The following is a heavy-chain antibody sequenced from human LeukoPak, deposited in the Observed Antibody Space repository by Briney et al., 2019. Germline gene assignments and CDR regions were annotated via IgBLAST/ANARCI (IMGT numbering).Heavy chain of an antibody. V-gene: IGHV3-33*08. CDR3: ALSSGYYYGLDY. CDR1: GFTFSSYA. CDR2: IWYDGSNK. J-gene: IGHJ4*02. D-gene: IGHD3-22*01. Sequence: GGSLRLSCAVSGFTFSSYAMSWVRQAPGKGLEWVAVIWYDGSNKYYADSVKGRFTISRDNSKNTLYLQMNSLRAEDTAVYYCALSSGYYYGLDYWGQGTLVTVSS.